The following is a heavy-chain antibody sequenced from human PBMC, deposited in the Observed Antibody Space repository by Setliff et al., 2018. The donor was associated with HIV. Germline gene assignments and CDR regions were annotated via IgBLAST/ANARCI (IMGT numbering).Heavy chain of an antibody. CDR3: ASPRGYCSGGTCHFWYFDL. D-gene: IGHD2-15*01. Sequence: ETLSLTCTVSGGSISSYYWSWIRQPPGKGLEWIGYIYTSGSVNYNPSLNSRVIISVDTSKNQFSLKLSSVTAADTAVYYCASPRGYCSGGTCHFWYFDLWGRGTLVTVSS. V-gene: IGHV4-4*08. CDR1: GGSISSYY. J-gene: IGHJ2*01. CDR2: IYTSGSV.